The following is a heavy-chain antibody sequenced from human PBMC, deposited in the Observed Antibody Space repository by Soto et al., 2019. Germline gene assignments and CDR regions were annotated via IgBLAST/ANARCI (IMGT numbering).Heavy chain of an antibody. CDR1: GGSSSSYD. CDR2: IYYSGST. J-gene: IGHJ2*01. CDR3: ARLRYYDSSGYRYFDL. D-gene: IGHD3-22*01. Sequence: VQLQESGPGLVKPSETLSLTCTVSGGSSSSYDWSWIRQPPGKGLEWIGYIYYSGSTNYNPSLKSRVTISVDTSKNQFSLKLSSVTAADTAVYYCARLRYYDSSGYRYFDLWGRGTLVTVSS. V-gene: IGHV4-59*08.